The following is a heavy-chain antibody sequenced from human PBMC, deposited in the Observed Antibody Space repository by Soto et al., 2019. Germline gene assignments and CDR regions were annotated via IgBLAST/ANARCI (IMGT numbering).Heavy chain of an antibody. Sequence: SETLSLSCAVYGGSFSGYYWSWIRQPPGKGLEWIGEINHSGSTNYNPSLKSRVTISVDTSKNQFSLKLSSVTAADTAVYYCARGGTMVRGVPSGEYFQHWGQGTLVTVS. D-gene: IGHD3-10*01. CDR1: GGSFSGYY. J-gene: IGHJ1*01. V-gene: IGHV4-34*01. CDR3: ARGGTMVRGVPSGEYFQH. CDR2: INHSGST.